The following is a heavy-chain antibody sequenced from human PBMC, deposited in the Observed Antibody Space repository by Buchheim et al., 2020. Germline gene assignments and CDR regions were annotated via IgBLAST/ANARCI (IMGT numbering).Heavy chain of an antibody. J-gene: IGHJ6*03. Sequence: QVQLQQWGAGLLKPSETLSLTCAVYGGSFSGYYWSWIRQPPGKGLEWIGAINHSGSTNYNPSLKSRVTISVDTSKNQFSLKLSSVTAADTAVYYCARGRRYSSRYYMDVWGKGTT. CDR3: ARGRRYSSRYYMDV. CDR2: INHSGST. D-gene: IGHD6-19*01. V-gene: IGHV4-34*01. CDR1: GGSFSGYY.